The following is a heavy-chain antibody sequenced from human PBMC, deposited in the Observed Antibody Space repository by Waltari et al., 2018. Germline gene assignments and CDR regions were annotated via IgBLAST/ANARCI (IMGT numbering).Heavy chain of an antibody. V-gene: IGHV1-2*06. D-gene: IGHD6-13*01. Sequence: QVQLVQSGAEVKKPGASVKVSCKASGYTFTDYYMHWVRQAPGQGLEWMGLINPNSGGTHYAQKGQDRVTMTRDTSISTAYMELSRLRSDDTAVYYCARDRIGGAAAGTEYFQHWGQGTLITVSS. CDR1: GYTFTDYY. CDR3: ARDRIGGAAAGTEYFQH. J-gene: IGHJ1*01. CDR2: INPNSGGT.